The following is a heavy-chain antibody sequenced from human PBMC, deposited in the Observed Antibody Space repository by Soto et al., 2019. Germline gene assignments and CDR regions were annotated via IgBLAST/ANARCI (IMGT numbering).Heavy chain of an antibody. D-gene: IGHD1-1*01. CDR3: ARVERGTATTVVDAFDI. V-gene: IGHV4-61*01. Sequence: SETLSLTCAVYGGFVSSGSYYWSWIRQPPGKGLEWIGEMSHSGGTHLNPSLKSRVTISVDTSKNQFSLKMSSVTAADTALYYCARVERGTATTVVDAFDIWGPGTMVTVSS. CDR2: MSHSGGT. J-gene: IGHJ3*02. CDR1: GGFVSSGSYY.